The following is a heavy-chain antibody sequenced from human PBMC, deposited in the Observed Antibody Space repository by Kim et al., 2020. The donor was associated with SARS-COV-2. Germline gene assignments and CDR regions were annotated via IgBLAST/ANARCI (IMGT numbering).Heavy chain of an antibody. CDR2: IYYSGST. D-gene: IGHD2-2*01. V-gene: IGHV4-31*03. Sequence: SETLSLTCTVSGGSISSGGYYWSWIRQHPGKGLEWIGYIYYSGSTYYNPSLKSRVTISVDTSKNQFSLKLSSVTAADTAVYYCARLDVVVPAASDAFDIWGQGTMVTVSS. CDR1: GGSISSGGYY. J-gene: IGHJ3*02. CDR3: ARLDVVVPAASDAFDI.